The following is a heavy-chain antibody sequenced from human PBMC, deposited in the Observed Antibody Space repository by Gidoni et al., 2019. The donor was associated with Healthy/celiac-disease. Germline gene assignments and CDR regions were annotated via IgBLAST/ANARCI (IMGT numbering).Heavy chain of an antibody. V-gene: IGHV5-51*03. CDR1: GYSFTSHR. CDR2: IYPGDSDT. Sequence: EVQLAQSGAEVKKPGESLKISCKGSGYSFTSHRIGWARQMPGKGLEWMGIIYPGDSDTIYSPSFQGQVTISADKSISTAYLQWSSLKASDTAMYYCARFDSSVAGTFDYWGQRTLVTVSS. CDR3: ARFDSSVAGTFDY. D-gene: IGHD6-19*01. J-gene: IGHJ4*02.